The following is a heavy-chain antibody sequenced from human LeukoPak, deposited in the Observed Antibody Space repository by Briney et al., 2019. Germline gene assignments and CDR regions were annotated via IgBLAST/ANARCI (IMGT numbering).Heavy chain of an antibody. CDR1: GGTFSSYA. CDR3: ARSRLAAAQNWFDP. Sequence: GASVKVSCKASGGTFSSYAISWVRQAPGQGLEWMGGIIPIFGTTNYAQKFQGRVTITADESTRTAYMELSSLRSEDTAVYYCARSRLAAAQNWFDPWGQGTLVTVSS. J-gene: IGHJ5*02. CDR2: IIPIFGTT. D-gene: IGHD6-13*01. V-gene: IGHV1-69*13.